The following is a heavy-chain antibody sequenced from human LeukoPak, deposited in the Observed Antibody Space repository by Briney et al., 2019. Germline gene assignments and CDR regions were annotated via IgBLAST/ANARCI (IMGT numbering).Heavy chain of an antibody. J-gene: IGHJ4*02. Sequence: PSETLSLTYTVSGGSISSYYWSWIRQPAGKGLEWIGRIYTSGSTNYNASLKSRVSMSVDTSKNQFSLKLGSVTAADTAVFYCARENSGSYREFDYWGQGTLVTVSS. D-gene: IGHD1-26*01. V-gene: IGHV4-4*07. CDR1: GGSISSYY. CDR2: IYTSGST. CDR3: ARENSGSYREFDY.